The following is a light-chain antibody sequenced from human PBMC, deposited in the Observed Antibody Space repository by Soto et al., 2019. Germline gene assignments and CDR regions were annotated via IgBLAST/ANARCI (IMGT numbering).Light chain of an antibody. CDR3: CSYAGSSTFLYV. J-gene: IGLJ1*01. Sequence: QSVLTQPASVYGSPGQSITISCTGTSSDVGSYNLASWYQQHPGKAPKLMIYEVSKRPSGVSNRFSGPKSGNTASLTISGLQAEDEADYYCCSYAGSSTFLYVFGTGTKVTVL. V-gene: IGLV2-23*02. CDR1: SSDVGSYNL. CDR2: EVS.